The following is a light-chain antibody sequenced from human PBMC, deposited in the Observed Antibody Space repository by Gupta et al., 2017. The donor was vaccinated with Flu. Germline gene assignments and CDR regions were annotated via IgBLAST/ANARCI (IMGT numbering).Light chain of an antibody. Sequence: VIPGEPASISCRSSQSLLKSNGNNCVAWYVQKPGQSPQLLIYLGSNRASGVPDRFRGSGSGTDFTLKISRVEAEDVGVYDCMQGLQTPLTCGQGTKVEFK. V-gene: IGKV2-28*01. CDR3: MQGLQTPLT. J-gene: IGKJ1*01. CDR1: QSLLKSNGNNC. CDR2: LGS.